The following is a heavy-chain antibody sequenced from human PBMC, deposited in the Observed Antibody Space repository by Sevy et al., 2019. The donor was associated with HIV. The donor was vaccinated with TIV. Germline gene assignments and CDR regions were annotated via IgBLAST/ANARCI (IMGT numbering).Heavy chain of an antibody. V-gene: IGHV3-48*03. CDR1: GFTFSNFE. Sequence: QLGGPLRLSCSASGFTFSNFEMHWVRRAPGKGLEWVSYISSSGTTIYYADSVKGRFTISRDNARNSVYLQMDSLRAEDTAVYFCTRERRDNVNYFDPRNYFDYWGQGTLVTVSS. CDR2: ISSSGTTI. D-gene: IGHD3-22*01. J-gene: IGHJ4*02. CDR3: TRERRDNVNYFDPRNYFDY.